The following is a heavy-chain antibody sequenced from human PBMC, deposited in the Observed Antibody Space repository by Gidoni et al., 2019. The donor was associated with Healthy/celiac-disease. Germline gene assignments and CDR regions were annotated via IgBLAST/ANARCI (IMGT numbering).Heavy chain of an antibody. CDR3: ARHASYGTDDSSGYYYPPDL. D-gene: IGHD3-22*01. V-gene: IGHV4-39*01. Sequence: HLQLQESGPGPVTPSETPSLTCTVSGRSISSSSYYSGWLRQPPGKGLEWIGSISSSGSTYYNPSLKSRVTVSVDTSKNQFSLKLSSVTAADTAVYYCARHASYGTDDSSGYYYPPDLWGQGTLVTVSS. J-gene: IGHJ4*02. CDR1: GRSISSSSYY. CDR2: ISSSGST.